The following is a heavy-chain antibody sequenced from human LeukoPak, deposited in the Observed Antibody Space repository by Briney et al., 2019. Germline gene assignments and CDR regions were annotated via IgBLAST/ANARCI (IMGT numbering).Heavy chain of an antibody. Sequence: GGSLRLSCAASGFTFSNYWMSWVRQAPGKGLEWAANIKQDGSDKYYVDSVKGRFTISRDNSKNSLYLQMNSLRAEDTAVYYCARDTGSGDAFDIWGQGTMVAVSS. CDR3: ARDTGSGDAFDI. D-gene: IGHD3-10*01. V-gene: IGHV3-7*01. CDR1: GFTFSNYW. J-gene: IGHJ3*02. CDR2: IKQDGSDK.